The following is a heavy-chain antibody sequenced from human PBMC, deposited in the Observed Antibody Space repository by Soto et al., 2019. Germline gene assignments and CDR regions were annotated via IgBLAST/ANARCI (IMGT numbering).Heavy chain of an antibody. D-gene: IGHD5-12*01. V-gene: IGHV4-59*01. CDR3: VRGAWPIDS. Sequence: SETLSLTCTVSGGPISSSYWGWIRQPPGKGLEWIGYIYSTGSTNYSPSLRSRVTISVDTSESQFSLKLSSVTAADTAVYYCVRGAWPIDSWGQGTLVT. CDR2: IYSTGST. J-gene: IGHJ4*02. CDR1: GGPISSSY.